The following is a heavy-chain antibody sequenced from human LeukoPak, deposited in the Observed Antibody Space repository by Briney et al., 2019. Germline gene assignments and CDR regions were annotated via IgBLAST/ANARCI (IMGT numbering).Heavy chain of an antibody. CDR3: ARDGPAARPDYYYGMDV. D-gene: IGHD6-6*01. CDR1: GYTFTSYG. V-gene: IGHV1-18*01. Sequence: AASVKVSCKASGYTFTSYGISWVRQAPGQGLEWMGWISAYNGNTNYAQKLQGRVTMTTDTSTSTAYMELSSLRSEDTAVYYCARDGPAARPDYYYGMDVWGQGTTVTVSS. CDR2: ISAYNGNT. J-gene: IGHJ6*02.